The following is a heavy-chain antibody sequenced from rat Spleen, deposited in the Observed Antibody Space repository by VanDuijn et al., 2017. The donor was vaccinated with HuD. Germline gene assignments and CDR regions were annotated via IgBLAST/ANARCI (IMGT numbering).Heavy chain of an antibody. CDR2: MWSDGDT. J-gene: IGHJ3*01. V-gene: IGHV2-32*01. Sequence: QVQLKESGPGLVQPSQTLSLTCAVSGFSLTSYYVHWVRQSPGKGLEWLGVMWSDGDTSYNSGLKSRLGISRDTSKSQVFLKIYSLQTEDTAIYFCTREGHTMDRATYWFAYWGQGTLVTVSS. CDR1: GFSLTSYY. CDR3: TREGHTMDRATYWFAY. D-gene: IGHD1-9*01.